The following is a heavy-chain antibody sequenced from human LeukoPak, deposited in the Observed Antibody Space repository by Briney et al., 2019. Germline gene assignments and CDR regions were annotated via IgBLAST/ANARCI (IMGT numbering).Heavy chain of an antibody. D-gene: IGHD6-19*01. J-gene: IGHJ4*02. CDR2: IYSGGST. Sequence: GGSLRLSCAASGFTVSSNYMSWVRQAPGKGLEWVSVIYSGGSTYYADSVKGRFTISRDNSKNTLYLQMNSLRAEDTAVYHCARDVPVAGTLGYWGQGTLVTVSS. CDR1: GFTVSSNY. CDR3: ARDVPVAGTLGY. V-gene: IGHV3-66*02.